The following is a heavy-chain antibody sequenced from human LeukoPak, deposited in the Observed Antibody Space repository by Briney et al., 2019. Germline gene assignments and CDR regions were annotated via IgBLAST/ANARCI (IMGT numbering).Heavy chain of an antibody. D-gene: IGHD1-1*01. CDR1: GYSFTGYY. V-gene: IGHV1-2*02. Sequence: ASVKVSCKASGYSFTGYYMHWVRLAPGQGLEWMGWINPNSGGTNYAQKFQGRVTMTTDTSTSTAYMELRSLRSDDTAVYYCARVQLERSGEPFDYWGQGTLVTVSS. CDR2: INPNSGGT. J-gene: IGHJ4*02. CDR3: ARVQLERSGEPFDY.